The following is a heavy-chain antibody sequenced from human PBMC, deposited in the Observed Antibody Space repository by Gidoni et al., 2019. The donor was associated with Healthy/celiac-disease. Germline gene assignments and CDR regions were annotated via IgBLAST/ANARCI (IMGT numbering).Heavy chain of an antibody. D-gene: IGHD5-12*01. CDR2: IYYSGST. CDR3: ARYSGYDLYMDV. V-gene: IGHV4-59*08. J-gene: IGHJ6*03. Sequence: QVQLQESGPGLVKPSETLSLTCTVSGGSIISYYWSWIRQPPGKGLDGIGYIYYSGSTNYNPSLKSRVTISVDTSKNQFSLKLSSVTAADTAVYYYARYSGYDLYMDVWGKGTTVTVSS. CDR1: GGSIISYY.